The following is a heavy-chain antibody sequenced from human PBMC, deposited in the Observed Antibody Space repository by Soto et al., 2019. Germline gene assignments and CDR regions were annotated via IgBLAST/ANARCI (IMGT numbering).Heavy chain of an antibody. V-gene: IGHV1-18*01. D-gene: IGHD3-16*01. J-gene: IGHJ6*02. CDR2: ISPDSGNT. CDR1: GYIFVNYG. CDR3: AMVDNYVTPTPQDV. Sequence: QVQLVQSGDEVRKAGSSVKVSCKASGYIFVNYGIAWVRQAPGKGHEWMGWISPDSGNTHYASKVQGRLTMTTDTSTSTAYMELGSLTSDDTAVYYCAMVDNYVTPTPQDVWGQGTTVTVSS.